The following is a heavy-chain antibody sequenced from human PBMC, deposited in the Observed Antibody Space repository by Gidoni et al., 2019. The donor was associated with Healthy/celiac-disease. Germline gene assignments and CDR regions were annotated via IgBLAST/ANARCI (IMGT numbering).Heavy chain of an antibody. J-gene: IGHJ3*02. CDR1: GFTFSDYY. CDR3: ARGEDGTVVVITSRPYAFDI. Sequence: QVQLVASGGGLVKPGGSLTLSCAASGFTFSDYYMSWIRQAPGKGLEWVSYISSSGSTIYYADSVKGRFTISRDNAKNSLYLQMNSLRAEDTAVYYCARGEDGTVVVITSRPYAFDIWGQGTMVTVSS. D-gene: IGHD3-22*01. CDR2: ISSSGSTI. V-gene: IGHV3-11*01.